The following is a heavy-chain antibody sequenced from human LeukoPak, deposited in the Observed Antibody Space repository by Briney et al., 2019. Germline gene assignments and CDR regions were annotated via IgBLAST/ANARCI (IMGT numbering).Heavy chain of an antibody. D-gene: IGHD6-13*01. J-gene: IGHJ4*02. CDR3: ARYSSSYIDY. CDR1: GYSFTNYW. CDR2: IYPGDSDT. Sequence: GESLKISCKGSGYSFTNYWIGWVRQMSGESLEWMGIIYPGDSDTRYSPSFQGQFTISADKSINTAYLQSSSLKATDTAMYLCARYSSSYIDYWGQGTLVTVSS. V-gene: IGHV5-51*01.